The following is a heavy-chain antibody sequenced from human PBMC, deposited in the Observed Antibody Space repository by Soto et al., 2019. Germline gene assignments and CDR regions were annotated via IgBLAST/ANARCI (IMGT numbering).Heavy chain of an antibody. J-gene: IGHJ6*02. CDR3: ASDFRTRGWFRQAGNFAMDV. Sequence: QVQLVQSGAEVRKPGASVKVSCKASGYPYTNSYMHWVRQAPGQGLEWMGWIHPNTGGTNYAQKFQGRVTMTRETSVSTVYMELNRLTSDDTAIYFCASDFRTRGWFRQAGNFAMDVWGQGNTVNVS. D-gene: IGHD6-19*01. CDR1: GYPYTNSY. CDR2: IHPNTGGT. V-gene: IGHV1-2*02.